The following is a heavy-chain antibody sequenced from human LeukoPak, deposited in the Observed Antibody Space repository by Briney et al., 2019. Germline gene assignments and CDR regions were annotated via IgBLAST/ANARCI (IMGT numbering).Heavy chain of an antibody. CDR1: EFTFSSYW. D-gene: IGHD1-1*01. CDR3: ARDQNWNDEGDY. Sequence: HPGGSLRLSCEASEFTFSSYWMHWVRQAPGKGLVWVSRINSDGRTTIYADSVKGRFTISRDNAKNSLYLQMNSLRAEDTAVYYCARDQNWNDEGDYWGQGTLVTVSS. CDR2: INSDGRTT. J-gene: IGHJ4*02. V-gene: IGHV3-74*01.